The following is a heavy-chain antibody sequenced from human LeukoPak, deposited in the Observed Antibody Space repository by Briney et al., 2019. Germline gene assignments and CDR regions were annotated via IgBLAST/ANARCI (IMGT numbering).Heavy chain of an antibody. J-gene: IGHJ4*02. Sequence: GGSLRLSCAASRFTFSRYAMHWVRQAPGKGREWVAIISYDATNKYYANSVKGRFTIPRDNSKNTLYLQMDSLTPQDTAVYYCAREDKGQIYFDYWGQGTLVTVSS. V-gene: IGHV3-30-3*01. CDR2: ISYDATNK. CDR1: RFTFSRYA. D-gene: IGHD2-15*01. CDR3: AREDKGQIYFDY.